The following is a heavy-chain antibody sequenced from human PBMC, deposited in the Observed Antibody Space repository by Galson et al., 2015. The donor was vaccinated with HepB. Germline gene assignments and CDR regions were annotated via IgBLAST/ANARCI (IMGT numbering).Heavy chain of an antibody. V-gene: IGHV1-69*13. CDR3: ASPADIVVVPAALPSPRFDY. CDR1: GGTFSSYA. Sequence: SVKVSCKASGGTFSSYAISWVRQAPGQGLEWMGGIIPIFGTANYAQKFQGRVTITADESTSTAYMELSSLRSEDTAVYYCASPADIVVVPAALPSPRFDYSGQGTLVTVSS. D-gene: IGHD2-2*01. J-gene: IGHJ4*02. CDR2: IIPIFGTA.